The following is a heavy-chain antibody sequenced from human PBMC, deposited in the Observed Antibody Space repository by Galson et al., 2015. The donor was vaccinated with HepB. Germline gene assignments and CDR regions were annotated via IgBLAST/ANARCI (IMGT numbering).Heavy chain of an antibody. V-gene: IGHV1-24*01. Sequence: SVKVSCKASGYTLTELSMHWVRQAPGKGLEWMGGFDPEDGETIYAQKFQGRVTMTEDTSTDTAYMELSSLRSEDTAVYYCATHDYTKRALVWFDPWGQGTLVTVSS. CDR1: GYTLTELS. CDR2: FDPEDGET. D-gene: IGHD4-11*01. J-gene: IGHJ5*02. CDR3: ATHDYTKRALVWFDP.